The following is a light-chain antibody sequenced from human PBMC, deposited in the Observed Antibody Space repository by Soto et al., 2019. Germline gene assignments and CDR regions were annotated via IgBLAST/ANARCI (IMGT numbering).Light chain of an antibody. CDR2: DVS. CDR1: PDIKSN. CDR3: QHHASDLTWT. V-gene: IGKV1-33*01. J-gene: IGKJ1*01. Sequence: DIQMTQSPPSLSGFGWDRVAITCRSSPDIKSNLNWYQQKPGGAPELLTSDVSNLETGVPSRFSGSGSGTYFSSSISSLQQEDLTKYYCQHHASDLTWTFGPGTNVEI.